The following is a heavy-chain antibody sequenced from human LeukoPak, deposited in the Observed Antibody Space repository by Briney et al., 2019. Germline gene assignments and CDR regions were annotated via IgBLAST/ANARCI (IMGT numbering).Heavy chain of an antibody. D-gene: IGHD4-11*01. CDR1: GFSISGYW. V-gene: IGHV3-74*01. Sequence: GGSLRLSCAASGFSISGYWMHWVRQAPGKGLVWVSRINSDGSSTTYADSVKDRFTISRDNAKNTLYLQMSSLRADETAVYYCARDGLGSSYYYWGQGTLVTVSS. CDR3: ARDGLGSSYYY. CDR2: INSDGSST. J-gene: IGHJ4*02.